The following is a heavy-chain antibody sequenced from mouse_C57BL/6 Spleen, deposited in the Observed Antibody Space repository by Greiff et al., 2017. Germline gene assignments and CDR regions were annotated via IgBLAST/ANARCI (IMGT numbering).Heavy chain of an antibody. V-gene: IGHV1-82*01. CDR2: IYPGGGDT. J-gene: IGHJ4*01. CDR1: GYAFSSSW. Sequence: QVQLQQSGAELVKPGASVKISCKASGYAFSSSWMNWVKQRPGKGLEWIGQIYPGGGDTNYNGKFKGKATLTADNSSSTAYIQLSSLTSEYSAVSFYVREEGYSKVYAMDYWGQGTSVTVSS. D-gene: IGHD2-5*01. CDR3: VREEGYSKVYAMDY.